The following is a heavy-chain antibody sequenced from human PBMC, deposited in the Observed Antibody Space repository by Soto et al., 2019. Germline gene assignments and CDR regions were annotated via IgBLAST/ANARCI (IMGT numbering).Heavy chain of an antibody. Sequence: QVQLVESGGGVVQPGRSLRLSCAASGFSFSSHGRHWVRQAPGRGLEWVAVISHDGSFKSYADSLRGRFTVSRDNSKNTLYLQIHSLRPEDTAVYYCAKLEGSVPVDGDWFDPWGQGTLVTVSS. CDR3: AKLEGSVPVDGDWFDP. J-gene: IGHJ5*02. CDR2: ISHDGSFK. CDR1: GFSFSSHG. D-gene: IGHD6-19*01. V-gene: IGHV3-30*18.